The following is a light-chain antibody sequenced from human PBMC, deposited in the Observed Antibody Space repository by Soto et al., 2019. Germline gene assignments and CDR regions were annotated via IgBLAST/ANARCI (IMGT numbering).Light chain of an antibody. CDR2: SNN. CDR1: SSNIGSNT. J-gene: IGLJ1*01. CDR3: AAWDDSLNGSYV. Sequence: QSVLTQPPSASGTPGQRVTISCSGSSSNIGSNTVNWYQQLPGTAPKLLIYSNNARPSGVPDRFSGSKSGTSASLAISGLQSEDEADYYCAAWDDSLNGSYVFGTGTKLTVL. V-gene: IGLV1-44*01.